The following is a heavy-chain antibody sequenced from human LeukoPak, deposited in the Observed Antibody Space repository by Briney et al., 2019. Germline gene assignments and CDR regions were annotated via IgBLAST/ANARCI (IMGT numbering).Heavy chain of an antibody. D-gene: IGHD6-13*01. CDR2: INYSGST. CDR1: GGSIRSYY. CDR3: ARHSGPYGSSWFDY. Sequence: PSETLSLTCTVPGGSIRSYYWSWLRQPPGKGLEWIGYINYSGSTSYNPSLRSRVTISVDTSKNQFSLKRSSVTAADTAVYYCARHSGPYGSSWFDYWGQGTLVTVSS. J-gene: IGHJ4*02. V-gene: IGHV4-59*08.